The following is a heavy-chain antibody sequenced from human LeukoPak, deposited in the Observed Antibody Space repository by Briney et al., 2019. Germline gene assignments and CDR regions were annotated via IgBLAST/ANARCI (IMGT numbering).Heavy chain of an antibody. J-gene: IGHJ3*02. V-gene: IGHV4-59*01. CDR3: ATTKQWLAFDI. CDR1: GGSISSYY. D-gene: IGHD6-19*01. CDR2: IYYSGYT. Sequence: SETLSLTCTVSGGSISSYYWSWIRQPPGKGLEWIGYIYYSGYTNYNPSLKSRVTISVDTSKNQFSLKLSSVTAADTAVYYCATTKQWLAFDIWGQGTMVTVSS.